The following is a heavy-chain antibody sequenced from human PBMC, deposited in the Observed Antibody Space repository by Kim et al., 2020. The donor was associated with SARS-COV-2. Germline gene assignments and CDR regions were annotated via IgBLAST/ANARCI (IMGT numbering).Heavy chain of an antibody. J-gene: IGHJ3*01. V-gene: IGHV3-30*04. Sequence: GGSLRLSCAASGFTFSNFGMHWVRQAPGKGLEWVADINHDGSDNYYADSVKGRFTISRDNSKNILYLQMNSLGAEDTAMYYCARDQGYSISGVDAAFYV. CDR1: GFTFSNFG. CDR2: INHDGSDN. CDR3: ARDQGYSISGVDAAFYV. D-gene: IGHD3-3*02.